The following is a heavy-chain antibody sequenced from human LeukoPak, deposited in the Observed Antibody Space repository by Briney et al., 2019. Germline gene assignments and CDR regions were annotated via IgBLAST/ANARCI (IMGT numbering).Heavy chain of an antibody. J-gene: IGHJ4*02. Sequence: ASVKVSCKASGYTFTGYYMHWVRQAPGQGLEWMGRINPNSGGTNYAQTFQGRVTITRDTSISTAYMQLSRLRSGDTAVYYCARASYYYDSSGYSYCFDYWGQGTLVTVPS. V-gene: IGHV1-2*06. D-gene: IGHD3-22*01. CDR1: GYTFTGYY. CDR3: ARASYYYDSSGYSYCFDY. CDR2: INPNSGGT.